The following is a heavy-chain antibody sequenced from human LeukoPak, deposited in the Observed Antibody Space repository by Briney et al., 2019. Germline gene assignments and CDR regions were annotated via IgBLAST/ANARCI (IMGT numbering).Heavy chain of an antibody. CDR3: ARDRYSSLTPYYFYYGMDV. CDR2: IWYDGSNK. CDR1: GFTFSSYG. J-gene: IGHJ6*02. V-gene: IGHV3-33*01. Sequence: GGPLRLSCAASGFTFSSYGMHWVRQAPGKGLEWVAVIWYDGSNKYYADSVKGRFTISRDNSKNTLYLQMNSLRAEDTAVYYCARDRYSSLTPYYFYYGMDVWGQGTTVTVSS. D-gene: IGHD6-13*01.